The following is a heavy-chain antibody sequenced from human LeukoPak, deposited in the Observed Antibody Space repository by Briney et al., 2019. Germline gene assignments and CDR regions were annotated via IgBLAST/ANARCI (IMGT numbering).Heavy chain of an antibody. CDR1: GFTFSRYG. J-gene: IGHJ4*02. CDR2: ISGSGGST. Sequence: PGGTLRLSCAASGFTFSRYGMSWVRQAPGKGLEWVSAISGSGGSTYYADSVKGRFTISRDNSKNTLYLQMNSLRAEDTAVYYCAKDPHIVVVTAIRYFDYWGQGTLVTVSS. D-gene: IGHD2-21*02. CDR3: AKDPHIVVVTAIRYFDY. V-gene: IGHV3-23*01.